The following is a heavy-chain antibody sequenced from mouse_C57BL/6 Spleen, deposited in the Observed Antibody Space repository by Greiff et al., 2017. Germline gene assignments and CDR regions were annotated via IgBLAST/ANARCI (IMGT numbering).Heavy chain of an antibody. J-gene: IGHJ4*01. V-gene: IGHV5-4*01. CDR1: GFTFSSYA. CDR2: ISDGGSYT. D-gene: IGHD4-1*01. Sequence: EVQGVESGGGLVKPGGSLKLSCAASGFTFSSYAMSWVRQTPEKRLEWVATISDGGSYTYYPDNVKGRFTISRDNAKNNLYLQMSHLKSEDTAMYYCARGAGTEGYAMDYWGQGTSVTVSS. CDR3: ARGAGTEGYAMDY.